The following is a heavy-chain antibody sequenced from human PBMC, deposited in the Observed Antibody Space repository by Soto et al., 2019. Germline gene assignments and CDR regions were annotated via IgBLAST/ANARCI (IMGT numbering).Heavy chain of an antibody. J-gene: IGHJ6*02. CDR2: ISSSSSTI. V-gene: IGHV3-48*01. D-gene: IGHD1-26*01. CDR3: ARDRPVGATWYYYGMDV. Sequence: EVQLVESGGGLVQPGGSLRLSCAASGFTFSSYSMNWVRQAPGKGLEWGSYISSSSSTIYYADSVKGRFTISRDNAKNSLYLQMNSLRADDTAVYYCARDRPVGATWYYYGMDVWGQGTTVTVSS. CDR1: GFTFSSYS.